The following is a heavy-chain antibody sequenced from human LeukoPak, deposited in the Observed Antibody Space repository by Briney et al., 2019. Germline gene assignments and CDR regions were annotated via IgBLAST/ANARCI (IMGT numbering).Heavy chain of an antibody. CDR3: AREALIVATEYYYYYMDV. CDR2: IYYSGST. CDR1: DGSITNYY. D-gene: IGHD5-12*01. Sequence: SETLSLTCTVSDGSITNYYWSWIRQPPGKGLEWIGHIYYSGSTNYNPSLKSRVTISLDTSKNQFSLKLSSVTAADTAVYYCAREALIVATEYYYYYMDVWGKGTTVTVSS. J-gene: IGHJ6*03. V-gene: IGHV4-59*01.